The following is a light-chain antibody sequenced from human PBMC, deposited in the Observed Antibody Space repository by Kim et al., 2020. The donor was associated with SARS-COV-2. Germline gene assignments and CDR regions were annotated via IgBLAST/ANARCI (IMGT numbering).Light chain of an antibody. Sequence: SYELTQPPSVSVSPGQTARISCSGDALPKQYASWYQQRPGLAPVMIIYKDTERPSGIPERFPGSSSGTTVTLIISGVQAEDEADYYCQSSDISATYVVFGGGTQLTVL. V-gene: IGLV3-25*03. CDR3: QSSDISATYVV. CDR1: ALPKQY. J-gene: IGLJ2*01. CDR2: KDT.